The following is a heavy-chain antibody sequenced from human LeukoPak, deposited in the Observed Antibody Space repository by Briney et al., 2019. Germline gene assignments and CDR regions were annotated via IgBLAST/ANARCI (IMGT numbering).Heavy chain of an antibody. CDR1: GGSISGYY. D-gene: IGHD1-26*01. J-gene: IGHJ4*02. V-gene: IGHV4-4*07. CDR3: ARENSGSYREFDY. Sequence: KPSETLSLTCAVSGGSISGYYWSWIRQPAGKGLEWIGRIYTSGSTNYNPSLKSRVSMSVDTSKNQLSLKLSSVTAADTAVFYCARENSGSYREFDYWGQGTLVTVSS. CDR2: IYTSGST.